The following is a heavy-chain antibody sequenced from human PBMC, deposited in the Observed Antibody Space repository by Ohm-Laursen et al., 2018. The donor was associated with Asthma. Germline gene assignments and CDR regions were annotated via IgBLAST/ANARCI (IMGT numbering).Heavy chain of an antibody. V-gene: IGHV1-69*13. D-gene: IGHD3-10*01. CDR3: ARDRNYYGSGSYARYYGMDV. Sequence: ASVKVSCKSSGGTFSSYAISWVRQAPGQGLEWMGGIIPIFGTANYSQKFQGRVTITADESTSTAYMELSSLRSEDTAVYYCARDRNYYGSGSYARYYGMDVWGQGTTVTVSS. CDR2: IIPIFGTA. CDR1: GGTFSSYA. J-gene: IGHJ6*02.